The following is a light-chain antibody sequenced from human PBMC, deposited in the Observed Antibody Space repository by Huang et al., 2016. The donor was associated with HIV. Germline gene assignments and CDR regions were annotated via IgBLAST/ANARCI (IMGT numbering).Light chain of an antibody. CDR2: KAA. V-gene: IGKV1-5*03. Sequence: DIQMTQSPSTLSASVGDIVTITCRASQSISSWLAWYQQIPGKAPKLLIYKAASLQSGVPARFNGSGSGTEFTLTINSLQPGDFATYHCQQSNSYPYTFGQGTKLEIK. CDR1: QSISSW. CDR3: QQSNSYPYT. J-gene: IGKJ2*01.